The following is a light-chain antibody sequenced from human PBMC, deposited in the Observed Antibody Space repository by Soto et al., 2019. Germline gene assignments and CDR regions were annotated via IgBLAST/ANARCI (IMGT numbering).Light chain of an antibody. V-gene: IGLV1-40*01. CDR1: GTNIGAAYD. J-gene: IGLJ1*01. CDR2: AST. Sequence: QSVLTQPPSVSGAPGQRVTVSCSGGGTNIGAAYDVQWYQHLPGRAPKLLIYASTTRPSGVPDRFSGSRSGSSASLAITGLRAEDEADYYCQSYDSRLNEYVFGTGTKVTGL. CDR3: QSYDSRLNEYV.